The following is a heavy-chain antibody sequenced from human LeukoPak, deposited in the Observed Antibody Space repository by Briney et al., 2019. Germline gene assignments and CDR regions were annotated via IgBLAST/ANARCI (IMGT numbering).Heavy chain of an antibody. CDR3: ASGIIVGASSLDY. V-gene: IGHV4-61*09. J-gene: IGHJ4*02. CDR1: GGSISSGRYY. CDR2: IYSSGTT. Sequence: SETLSLTCTVSGGSISSGRYYWSWLRPPAGKGLEWIGHIYSSGTTNYNPSLKSRVTLSVDTSKNQFSLRLSSVAAADTAVYYCASGIIVGASSLDYWGQGTLVTVSS. D-gene: IGHD1-26*01.